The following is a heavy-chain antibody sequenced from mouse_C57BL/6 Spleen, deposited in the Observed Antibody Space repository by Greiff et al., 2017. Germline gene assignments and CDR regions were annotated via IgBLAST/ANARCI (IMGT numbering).Heavy chain of an antibody. CDR3: ARAAYYFDD. Sequence: EVKLVESGGGLVKPGGSLKLSCAASGFTFSDYGMHWVRQAPEKGLEWVAYISSGSSTIYYADTGKGRFTIYRNNAKNTLFLQMTSLRSEDTAMYYCARAAYYFDDWGQGTTLTVSS. V-gene: IGHV5-17*01. D-gene: IGHD1-2*01. CDR1: GFTFSDYG. CDR2: ISSGSSTI. J-gene: IGHJ2*01.